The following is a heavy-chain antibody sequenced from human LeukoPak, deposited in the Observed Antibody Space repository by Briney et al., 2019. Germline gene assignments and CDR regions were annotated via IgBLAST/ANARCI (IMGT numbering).Heavy chain of an antibody. Sequence: NPSETLSLTCAVYGGSFSRYYWSWIRQSPGKGLEWIAEIDHRGDTNYNPSVKSRVTISVDTSKNQFSLKMRSLSAADTALYYCARGATISETGYFDFWGQGTQVTVSS. J-gene: IGHJ4*03. CDR3: ARGATISETGYFDF. CDR1: GGSFSRYY. CDR2: IDHRGDT. D-gene: IGHD5-24*01. V-gene: IGHV4-34*01.